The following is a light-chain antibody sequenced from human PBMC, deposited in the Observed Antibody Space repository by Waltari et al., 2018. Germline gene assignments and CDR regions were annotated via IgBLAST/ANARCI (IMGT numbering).Light chain of an antibody. J-gene: IGLJ1*01. Sequence: SYVLTQPPSVSVAPGQTARLPCGGNNIGSNAVHWYQLKPGQAPILVMYDDNYRPSGMPDRFSGSNSGDTAALSISRVEAGDEADYYCQVWDNDSKHYVCGTGTTVTVL. V-gene: IGLV3-21*02. CDR2: DDN. CDR3: QVWDNDSKHYV. CDR1: NIGSNA.